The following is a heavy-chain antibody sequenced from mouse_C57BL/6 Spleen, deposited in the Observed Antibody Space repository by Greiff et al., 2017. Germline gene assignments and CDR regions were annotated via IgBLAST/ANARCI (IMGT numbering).Heavy chain of an antibody. D-gene: IGHD1-1*01. Sequence: VQLQQPGAELVRPGSSVKLSCKASGYTFTSYWMDWVKQRPGQGLEWIGNIYPSDSETHYNQKFKDKATLTVDKSSSTAYMQLSSLTSEDSAVYYCAREDYYGSSFGYFDVWGTGTTVTVSS. V-gene: IGHV1-61*01. CDR2: IYPSDSET. CDR3: AREDYYGSSFGYFDV. J-gene: IGHJ1*03. CDR1: GYTFTSYW.